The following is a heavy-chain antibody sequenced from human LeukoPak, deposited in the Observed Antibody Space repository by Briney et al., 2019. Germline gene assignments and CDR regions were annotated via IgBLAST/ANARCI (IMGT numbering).Heavy chain of an antibody. CDR2: IYHSGST. Sequence: SETLSLTCTVSGYSINSGYYWGWIRQPPGKGLEWIGSIYHSGSTYYNPSLKSRVTISVDTSKNQFSLKLSSVTAADTAVYYCARRPRPDYYDSSGYYYYFDYWGQGTLVTVSS. CDR1: GYSINSGYY. V-gene: IGHV4-38-2*02. D-gene: IGHD3-22*01. CDR3: ARRPRPDYYDSSGYYYYFDY. J-gene: IGHJ4*02.